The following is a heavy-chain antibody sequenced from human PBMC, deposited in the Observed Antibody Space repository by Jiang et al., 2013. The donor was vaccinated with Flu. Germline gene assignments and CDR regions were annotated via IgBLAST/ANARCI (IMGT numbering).Heavy chain of an antibody. D-gene: IGHD1-26*01. CDR1: GYTFTSYY. V-gene: IGHV1-46*01. CDR3: ASTVGATGGLWHYFDY. CDR2: TNPSGGST. J-gene: IGHJ4*02. Sequence: SGAEVKKPGASVKVSCKASGYTFTSYYMHWVRQAPGQGLEWMGITNPSGGSTSYAQKFQGRVTMTRDTSTSTVYMELSSLRSEDTAVYYCASTVGATGGLWHYFDYWGQGTLVTVSS.